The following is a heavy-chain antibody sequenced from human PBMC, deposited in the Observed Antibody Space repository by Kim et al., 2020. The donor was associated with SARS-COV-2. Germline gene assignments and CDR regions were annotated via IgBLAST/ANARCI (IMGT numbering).Heavy chain of an antibody. D-gene: IGHD1-26*01. Sequence: SETLSLTCTVSGGSISSGDYYWSWIRQPPGKGLEWIGYIYYSGSTYYNPSLKSRVTISVDTSKNQFSLKLSSVTAADTAVYYCARATYSGSYYDYFDYWGQGTLVTVSS. CDR3: ARATYSGSYYDYFDY. J-gene: IGHJ4*02. V-gene: IGHV4-30-4*01. CDR2: IYYSGST. CDR1: GGSISSGDYY.